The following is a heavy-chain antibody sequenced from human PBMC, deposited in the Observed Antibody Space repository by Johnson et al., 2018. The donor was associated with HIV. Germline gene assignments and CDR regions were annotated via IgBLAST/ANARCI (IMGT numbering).Heavy chain of an antibody. V-gene: IGHV3-66*01. CDR1: GFTVSSNY. CDR2: FYSGDST. Sequence: MQLVESGGGLVQPGGSLRLSCAASGFTVSSNYMSWVRQAPGKGLEWVATFYSGDSTYYADSVKCRLTISRDNSKNTLYLQMNSLRAEDTAVYYCARMTTTVSHHDAFDIWGQGTMVTVSS. J-gene: IGHJ3*02. CDR3: ARMTTTVSHHDAFDI. D-gene: IGHD4-17*01.